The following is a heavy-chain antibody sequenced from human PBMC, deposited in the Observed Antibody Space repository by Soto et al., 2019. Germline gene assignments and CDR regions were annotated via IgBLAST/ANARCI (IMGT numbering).Heavy chain of an antibody. D-gene: IGHD5-18*01. CDR3: ARRGYSYGYVWFDP. J-gene: IGHJ5*02. V-gene: IGHV4-39*07. CDR1: DGSISSSSCF. Sequence: KASETLSLTCTVSDGSISSSSCFWGWIRQPPGKGLEWIGSAYYGGSTYYNPSLKSRVTISVDTSKNQFSLKLSSVTAADTAVYYCARRGYSYGYVWFDPWGQGTLVTVSS. CDR2: AYYGGST.